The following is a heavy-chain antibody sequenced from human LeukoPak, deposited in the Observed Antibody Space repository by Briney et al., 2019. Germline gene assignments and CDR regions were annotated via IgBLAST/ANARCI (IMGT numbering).Heavy chain of an antibody. Sequence: SETLSLTCTVSGGSISSSTYYWSWIRQPAGKGLEWIGRIYTSGSTNYNPSLKSRVTISVDTSKNQFSLKLSSVTAADTAVYYCARGRITGTTGDWGQGTLVTVSS. CDR3: ARGRITGTTGD. J-gene: IGHJ4*02. CDR2: IYTSGST. CDR1: GGSISSSTYY. D-gene: IGHD1-20*01. V-gene: IGHV4-61*02.